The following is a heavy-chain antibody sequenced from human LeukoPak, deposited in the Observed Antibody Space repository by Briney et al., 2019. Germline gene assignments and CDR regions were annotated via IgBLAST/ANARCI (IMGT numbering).Heavy chain of an antibody. CDR3: ARRLSYDILTGYYKRNWFDP. J-gene: IGHJ5*02. Sequence: SETLSLTCAVYGGSFSGYYWSWIRQPPGKGLEWIGEINHSGSTNYNPSLKSRVTISVDTSKNQFSLKLSSVTAADMAVYYCARRLSYDILTGYYKRNWFDPWGQGTLVTVSS. V-gene: IGHV4-34*01. CDR1: GGSFSGYY. D-gene: IGHD3-9*01. CDR2: INHSGST.